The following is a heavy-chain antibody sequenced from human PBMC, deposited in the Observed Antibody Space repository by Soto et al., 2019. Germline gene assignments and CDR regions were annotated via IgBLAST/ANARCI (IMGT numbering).Heavy chain of an antibody. CDR2: LSASDGST. J-gene: IGHJ4*02. V-gene: IGHV3-23*01. CDR3: AKKGPVDTALGLFDS. D-gene: IGHD5-18*01. Sequence: GGTLRLSCAASGFTFRNYAMSWVRQAPGKGLEWVSTLSASDGSTFYADSVKGRFTISRDNSKNTLYLQMNSLRAGDTAVYYCAKKGPVDTALGLFDSWGQGTLVTVSS. CDR1: GFTFRNYA.